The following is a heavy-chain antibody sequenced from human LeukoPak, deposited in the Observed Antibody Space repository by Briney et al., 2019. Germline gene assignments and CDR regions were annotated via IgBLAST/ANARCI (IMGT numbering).Heavy chain of an antibody. CDR3: ARGHSPVTTKVSYFQH. J-gene: IGHJ1*01. Sequence: SETLSLTCAVYGGSFSGYYWSWIRQPPGKGLEWIGEMNHSGSTNYNPSLKSRVAILVDTSKNQFSLNLSSVTAADTAVYYCARGHSPVTTKVSYFQHWGQGTLVTVSS. V-gene: IGHV4-34*01. D-gene: IGHD4-17*01. CDR1: GGSFSGYY. CDR2: MNHSGST.